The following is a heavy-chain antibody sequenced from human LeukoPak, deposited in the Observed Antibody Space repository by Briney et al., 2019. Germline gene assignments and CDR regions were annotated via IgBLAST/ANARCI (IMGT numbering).Heavy chain of an antibody. CDR2: ISSDGTNT. CDR3: ARVYYYYYMDV. Sequence: PGGSLRLSCAASGFTFSSYWIHWVRQAPGTGLVWVSRISSDGTNTYYADSVKGRFSISRDNAKNTLYLQMNSLRAEDTAMYYCARVYYYYYMDVWGRGTTVTVSS. J-gene: IGHJ6*03. CDR1: GFTFSSYW. V-gene: IGHV3-74*01.